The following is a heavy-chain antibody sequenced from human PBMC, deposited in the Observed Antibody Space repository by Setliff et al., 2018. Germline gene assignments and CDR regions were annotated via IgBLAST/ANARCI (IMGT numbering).Heavy chain of an antibody. Sequence: SETLSLTCTVSGGSISSSSYYWGWIRQPPGKGLEWIGSIYYSGSTYYSPSLKSRVTISVDTSKNQSSLKLSSVTAADTAVYYCARVSQYSSGWYYYYYYGMDVWGQGTTVTVSS. D-gene: IGHD6-19*01. CDR3: ARVSQYSSGWYYYYYYGMDV. CDR1: GGSISSSSYY. J-gene: IGHJ6*02. CDR2: IYYSGST. V-gene: IGHV4-39*07.